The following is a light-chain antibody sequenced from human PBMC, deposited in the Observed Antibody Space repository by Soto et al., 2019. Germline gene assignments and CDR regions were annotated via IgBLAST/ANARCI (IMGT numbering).Light chain of an antibody. CDR3: QQLNGYLELT. CDR2: DAS. J-gene: IGKJ4*01. V-gene: IGKV1-9*01. CDR1: LGISTY. Sequence: DIQLTQSPSFLSASVGDRVTITCRASLGISTYLAWYQQKLGKAPKLLIYDASTLQSGVPSRFSGSRSGTEFTLTISSLQPEDFATYYCQQLNGYLELTFGGGTKVDIK.